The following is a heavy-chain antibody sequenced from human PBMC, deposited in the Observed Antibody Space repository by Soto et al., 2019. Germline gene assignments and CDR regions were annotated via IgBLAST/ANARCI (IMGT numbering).Heavy chain of an antibody. Sequence: EVQLVESGGTLVQPGGSLKLSCAASGFDASVNFMTWVRQAPGKGLEWVSAINNAGTTFYADSVKGRFTISRDDSKNTLFLQMNSLRVEDTAMYYCVRENYYYGMDVWDQGTAVTVSS. V-gene: IGHV3-66*01. CDR2: INNAGTT. CDR1: GFDASVNF. CDR3: VRENYYYGMDV. J-gene: IGHJ6*02.